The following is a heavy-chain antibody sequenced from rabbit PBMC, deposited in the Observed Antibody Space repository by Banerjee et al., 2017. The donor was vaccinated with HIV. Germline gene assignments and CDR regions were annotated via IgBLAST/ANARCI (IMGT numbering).Heavy chain of an antibody. CDR3: ATNYYTGDFNL. Sequence: QEQLEESGGDLVKPEGSLTLTCTASGFSFSNKYVMCWVRQAPGKGLEWIACINTGSANTYYASWAKGRFTISKTSSTTVTLQMTSLTAADTATYFCATNYYTGDFNLWGPGTLVTVS. D-gene: IGHD4-1*01. V-gene: IGHV1S45*01. CDR2: INTGSANT. CDR1: GFSFSNKYV. J-gene: IGHJ4*01.